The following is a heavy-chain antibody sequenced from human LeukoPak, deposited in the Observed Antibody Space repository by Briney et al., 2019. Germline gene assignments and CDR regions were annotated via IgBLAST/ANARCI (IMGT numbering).Heavy chain of an antibody. D-gene: IGHD3-10*02. Sequence: PSETLSLTCTVSGGSISSSSYYSGWLRQPPGKGLEWIGSIYYSGSTYYNPSLKSRVTISVDTSKNQFSLKLSSVTAADTAVYYCARGSTLYSGSHDYWGQGTLVTVSS. J-gene: IGHJ4*02. CDR3: ARGSTLYSGSHDY. V-gene: IGHV4-39*07. CDR2: IYYSGST. CDR1: GGSISSSSYY.